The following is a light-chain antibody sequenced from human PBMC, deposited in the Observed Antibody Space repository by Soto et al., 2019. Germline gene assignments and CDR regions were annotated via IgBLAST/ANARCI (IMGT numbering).Light chain of an antibody. V-gene: IGLV2-8*01. CDR2: EVS. CDR1: SSDIGGYNY. CDR3: SSSAGSRLYV. J-gene: IGLJ1*01. Sequence: QSALTQPPSASGSPGQTVTISCTGTSSDIGGYNYVTWYQQHPGKAPKLMIYEVSKRPSGVPDRFSGSKSGNTASLTVSGLQAEDEANYYCSSSAGSRLYVFGSGTKLTVL.